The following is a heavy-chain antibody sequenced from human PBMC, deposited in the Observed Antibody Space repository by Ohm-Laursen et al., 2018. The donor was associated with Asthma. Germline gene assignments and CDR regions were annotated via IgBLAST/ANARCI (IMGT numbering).Heavy chain of an antibody. D-gene: IGHD2-2*01. J-gene: IGHJ6*02. V-gene: IGHV4-59*01. CDR1: GGSISTYY. Sequence: SDTLSLTCAVSGGSISTYYWGWIRQPPGKGLEWIGHIHRTGSTNYNPSLKSRVTISVDTSKNQFSLKLSSVTAADTAVYYCAREDIVVVPAANYYYYYGMDVWGQGTTVTVSS. CDR2: IHRTGST. CDR3: AREDIVVVPAANYYYYYGMDV.